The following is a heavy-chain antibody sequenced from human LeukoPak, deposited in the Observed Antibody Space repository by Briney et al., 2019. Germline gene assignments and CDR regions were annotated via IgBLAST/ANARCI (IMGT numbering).Heavy chain of an antibody. CDR3: ARSVGYCSGGSCYSFDL. V-gene: IGHV1-18*01. Sequence: ASVKVSCKASGYTFTSYGISWVRQAPGQGLEWMGWISAYNGNTNYAQKLQGRVTMTRDTSTSTVYMELSSLRSEDTAVYHCARSVGYCSGGSCYSFDLWGQGTLVTVSS. CDR2: ISAYNGNT. J-gene: IGHJ4*02. CDR1: GYTFTSYG. D-gene: IGHD2-15*01.